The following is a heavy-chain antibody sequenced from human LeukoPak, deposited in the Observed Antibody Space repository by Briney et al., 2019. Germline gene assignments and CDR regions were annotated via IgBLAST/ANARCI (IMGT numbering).Heavy chain of an antibody. J-gene: IGHJ4*02. V-gene: IGHV3-23*01. CDR1: GFTFSNHG. CDR2: ISGSGGST. Sequence: GSLRLSCAASGFTFSNHGMSWVRQAPGKGLEWVSAISGSGGSTYYADSVKGRFTISRDNSKNTLYLQMNSLRAEDTAVYYCAKEPNYDYVWGSYPYWGQGTLVTVSS. D-gene: IGHD3-16*02. CDR3: AKEPNYDYVWGSYPY.